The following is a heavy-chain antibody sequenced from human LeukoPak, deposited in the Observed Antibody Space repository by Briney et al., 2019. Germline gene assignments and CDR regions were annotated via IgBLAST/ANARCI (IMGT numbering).Heavy chain of an antibody. Sequence: GGSLRLSCAASGFTFSDYDMHWVRQATGKGLELVSAIGTAGDTYYTGSVKGRLTISRENAKNSLYLQMNSLRAGDTAVYYCARVAKERVGGVYYFDYWGQGTLVTVSS. J-gene: IGHJ4*02. CDR2: IGTAGDT. CDR1: GFTFSDYD. D-gene: IGHD1-1*01. V-gene: IGHV3-13*01. CDR3: ARVAKERVGGVYYFDY.